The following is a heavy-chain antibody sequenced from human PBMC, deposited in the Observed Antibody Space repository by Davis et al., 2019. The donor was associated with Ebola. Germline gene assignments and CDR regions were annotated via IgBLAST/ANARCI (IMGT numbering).Heavy chain of an antibody. CDR3: ARRDYHTSLDY. CDR2: IHYSGST. D-gene: IGHD4-17*01. CDR1: GGSISSYY. V-gene: IGHV4-59*08. Sequence: GSLRLSCTVSGGSISSYYWSWIRQPPGKGLDWIGYIHYSGSTNNNPSLKSRVTISLDTSKNQISLKLSSVTAADTAVYYCARRDYHTSLDYWGQGTLVIVSS. J-gene: IGHJ4*02.